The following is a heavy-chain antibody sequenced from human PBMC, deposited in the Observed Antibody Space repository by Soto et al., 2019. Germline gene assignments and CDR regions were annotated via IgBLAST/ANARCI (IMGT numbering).Heavy chain of an antibody. D-gene: IGHD1-26*01. J-gene: IGHJ3*02. Sequence: GGSLRLSCAGSGFSFDDYAMHWVRQAPGKGLEWVSGISWNGAIITYADSVQGRFTISRDNAKNSLYLQMNSLRAEDTAVYYCARVGATGEAFDIWGQGTMVTVSS. V-gene: IGHV3-9*01. CDR2: ISWNGAII. CDR3: ARVGATGEAFDI. CDR1: GFSFDDYA.